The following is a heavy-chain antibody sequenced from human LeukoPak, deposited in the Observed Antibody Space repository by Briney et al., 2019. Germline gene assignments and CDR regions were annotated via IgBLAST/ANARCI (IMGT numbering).Heavy chain of an antibody. D-gene: IGHD4-17*01. CDR2: IRKKAYGETT. J-gene: IGHJ4*02. CDR3: ARGLHDYGDSNYYFDQ. V-gene: IGHV3-49*03. Sequence: HPGRSLRLSCTDSGFTFGDDGWSWFRLAPGKGLEWICLIRKKAYGETTEYAASVRGRFTISRDDAKSIAYLQMNSLKTEDTALYYCARGLHDYGDSNYYFDQWGQGTLVTVSS. CDR1: GFTFGDDG.